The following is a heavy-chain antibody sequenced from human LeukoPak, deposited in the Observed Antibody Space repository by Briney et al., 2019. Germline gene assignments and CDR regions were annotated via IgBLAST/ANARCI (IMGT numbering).Heavy chain of an antibody. D-gene: IGHD6-6*01. CDR1: GFTFSSYS. Sequence: GGSLRLSCAASGFTFSSYSMNWVRQAPGKGLEWVSSISSSSSYIYYADSVKGRFTISRDNAKNSLYLQMNSLRAEDTAVYYCARAQSIAARPGWFDPWGQGTLVTVSS. CDR3: ARAQSIAARPGWFDP. V-gene: IGHV3-21*01. J-gene: IGHJ5*02. CDR2: ISSSSSYI.